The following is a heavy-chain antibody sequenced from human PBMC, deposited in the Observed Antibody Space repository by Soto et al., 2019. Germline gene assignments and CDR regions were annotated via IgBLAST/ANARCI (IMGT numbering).Heavy chain of an antibody. CDR1: GGTFSSYT. V-gene: IGHV1-69*02. D-gene: IGHD3-3*01. Sequence: AASVKVSCKASGGTFSSYTISWVRQAPGQGLEWMGRIIPILGIANYAQKFQGRVTITADKSTSIAYMELSSLRSEDTAVYYCARGYYDFWSGYYNPTFVGYYYYGMDVWGQGTTVTVSS. J-gene: IGHJ6*02. CDR3: ARGYYDFWSGYYNPTFVGYYYYGMDV. CDR2: IIPILGIA.